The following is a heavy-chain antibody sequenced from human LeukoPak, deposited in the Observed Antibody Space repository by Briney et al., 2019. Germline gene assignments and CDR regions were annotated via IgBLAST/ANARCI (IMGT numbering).Heavy chain of an antibody. CDR3: AREGAYGSGSYFFVN. D-gene: IGHD3-10*01. V-gene: IGHV5-51*01. CDR2: IYPGDSDT. J-gene: IGHJ4*02. Sequence: GESLKISCKGSGYSFTSYWIGWVRQMPGKGLEWMGIIYPGDSDTRYSPSFQGQVTISADKSISAAYLQWSSLKASDTAMYYCAREGAYGSGSYFFVNWGQGTLVTVSS. CDR1: GYSFTSYW.